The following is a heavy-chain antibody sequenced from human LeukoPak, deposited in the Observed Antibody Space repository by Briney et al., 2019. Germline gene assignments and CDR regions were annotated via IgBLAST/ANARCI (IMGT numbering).Heavy chain of an antibody. J-gene: IGHJ4*02. CDR3: ARGVVATINYFDY. Sequence: GGSLRLSCAASGFTFSSYAMHWVRQAPGKRLEWVAVISYDGSNKYYADSVKGRFTISRDNSKNTLYLQMNSLRAEDTAVYYCARGVVATINYFDYWGQGTLVTVSS. D-gene: IGHD5-12*01. CDR1: GFTFSSYA. V-gene: IGHV3-30*01. CDR2: ISYDGSNK.